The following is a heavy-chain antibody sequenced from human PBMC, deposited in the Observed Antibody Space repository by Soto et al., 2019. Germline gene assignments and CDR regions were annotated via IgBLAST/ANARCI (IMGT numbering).Heavy chain of an antibody. V-gene: IGHV3-30*18. CDR3: AKEAVGATNDYYYYGMDV. Sequence: AGGFQRDPRGAVGVNLVNLGVRRVRQAPRKGLEWVAVISYDGSNKYYADSVKGRFTISRDNSKNTLYLQMNSLRAGDTAVYYCAKEAVGATNDYYYYGMDVWGQGTTVTVSS. CDR1: VNLVNLG. D-gene: IGHD1-26*01. J-gene: IGHJ6*02. CDR2: ISYDGSNK.